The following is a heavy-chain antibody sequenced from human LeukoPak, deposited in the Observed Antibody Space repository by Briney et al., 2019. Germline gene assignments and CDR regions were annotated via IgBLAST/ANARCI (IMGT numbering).Heavy chain of an antibody. CDR2: ISSSSSYI. CDR3: ARDRIQLWLTEAYDI. Sequence: GGSLRPSCAASGFTFSSYSMNWVRQAQGNGLEWVSSISSSSSYIYYADSVKGRFTLSRDNTKNSLYLEMNSLRAEDTAVYYCARDRIQLWLTEAYDIWGQGTMVTVSS. V-gene: IGHV3-21*01. J-gene: IGHJ3*02. CDR1: GFTFSSYS. D-gene: IGHD5-18*01.